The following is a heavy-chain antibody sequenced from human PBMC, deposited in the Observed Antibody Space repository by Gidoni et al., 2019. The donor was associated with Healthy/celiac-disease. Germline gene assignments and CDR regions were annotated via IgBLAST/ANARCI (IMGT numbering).Heavy chain of an antibody. V-gene: IGHV1-69*02. Sequence: QVQMGQSGAEVKKPGSSVKVSCKDSGGTYSSDTIRWVRQAPGQGLEWMGRIIPILALATYAPQFQGRVTITADKSTSTAYMELSSLRSEYTAVYYFASVPGPPYDFWSGYPWVHSRYGMDVWGQVTTVTVSS. J-gene: IGHJ6*02. D-gene: IGHD3-3*01. CDR2: IIPILALA. CDR1: GGTYSSDT. CDR3: ASVPGPPYDFWSGYPWVHSRYGMDV.